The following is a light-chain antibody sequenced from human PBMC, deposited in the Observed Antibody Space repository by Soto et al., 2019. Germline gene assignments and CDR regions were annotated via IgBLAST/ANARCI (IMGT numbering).Light chain of an antibody. V-gene: IGKV3-20*01. J-gene: IGKJ1*01. CDR3: QQYGSSPRT. CDR2: GAS. Sequence: IVLTPPPGSLSLSPGERATLSCRACQTVSSSPLAWYQPIPGQAPRRLSFGASTRAAGFPDRFSCSGSGTDFTLTISRLEPEDFAVYYCQQYGSSPRTFGQGTKVEIK. CDR1: QTVSSSP.